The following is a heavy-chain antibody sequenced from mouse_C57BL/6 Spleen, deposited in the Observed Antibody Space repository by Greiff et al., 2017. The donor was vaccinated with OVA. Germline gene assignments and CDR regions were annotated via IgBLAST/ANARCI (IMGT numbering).Heavy chain of an antibody. CDR2: IDPANGNT. Sequence: VQLKESVAELVRPGASVKLSCTASGFNIKNTYMQWVKQRPEQGLEWIGRIDPANGNTKYAPKFQGKATITADTSSNTAYLQLSSLTSEDTAIYYCARFDGYDEGYAMDYWGQGTSVTVSS. J-gene: IGHJ4*01. CDR3: ARFDGYDEGYAMDY. CDR1: GFNIKNTY. D-gene: IGHD2-2*01. V-gene: IGHV14-3*01.